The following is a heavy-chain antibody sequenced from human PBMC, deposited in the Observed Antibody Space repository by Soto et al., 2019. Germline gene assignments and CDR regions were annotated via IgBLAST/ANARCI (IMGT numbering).Heavy chain of an antibody. CDR1: GGTFSSYV. V-gene: IGHV1-69*01. J-gene: IGHJ2*01. CDR2: VIPISGTG. CDR3: ATTPLVATIRWYFDL. D-gene: IGHD5-12*01. Sequence: QVQLVQSGAEVKKPGSSVKVSCKASGGTFSSYVISWVRQAPGQGLEWMGGVIPISGTGKYAQKFQGRVTITADESTRTAYMELSSLRSEDTAVYYCATTPLVATIRWYFDLWGRGTLVTLSS.